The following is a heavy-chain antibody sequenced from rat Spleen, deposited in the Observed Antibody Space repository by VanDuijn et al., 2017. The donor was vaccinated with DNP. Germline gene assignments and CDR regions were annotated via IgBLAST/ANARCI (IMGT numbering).Heavy chain of an antibody. CDR1: GFTFSDYY. CDR2: ISNEGRST. V-gene: IGHV5-22*01. Sequence: EVQLVESGGGLVQPGRSLKLSCATSGFTFSDYYMAWVRQAPKKGLEWVASISNEGRSTYYGDSVKGRFTISRDNAKSTLYLQMDSLRSEDTATYYCARHEKQLRFFDYWGQGVMVTVSS. J-gene: IGHJ2*01. CDR3: ARHEKQLRFFDY. D-gene: IGHD1-10*01.